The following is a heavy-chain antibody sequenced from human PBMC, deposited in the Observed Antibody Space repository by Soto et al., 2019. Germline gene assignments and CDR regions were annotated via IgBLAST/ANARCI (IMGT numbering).Heavy chain of an antibody. CDR1: GFTFSSYA. CDR3: ARPGDFWSGYYDADAFDI. D-gene: IGHD3-3*01. V-gene: IGHV3-23*01. CDR2: ISGSGGST. J-gene: IGHJ3*02. Sequence: EVQLLESGGGLVQPGGSLRLSCAASGFTFSSYAMSWVRQAPGKGLEWVSAISGSGGSTYYADSVKGRFTISRDNSKNTLYLQMNGLRAEDTAVYYCARPGDFWSGYYDADAFDIWGQGTMVTVSS.